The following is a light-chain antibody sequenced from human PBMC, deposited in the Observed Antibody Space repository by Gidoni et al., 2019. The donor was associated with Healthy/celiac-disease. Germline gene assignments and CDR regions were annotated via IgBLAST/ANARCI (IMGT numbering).Light chain of an antibody. V-gene: IGKV3D-15*01. CDR1: QSVSSN. J-gene: IGKJ3*01. Sequence: EIVMTQSPATRSVSPGERATLSCRASQSVSSNLACYQHKPGQAPRLLIYGASTRATGIPARFSGSGSVTEFTLTISSLQSEDFAVYYCQQYNNWPFTFGHGAKVDIK. CDR3: QQYNNWPFT. CDR2: GAS.